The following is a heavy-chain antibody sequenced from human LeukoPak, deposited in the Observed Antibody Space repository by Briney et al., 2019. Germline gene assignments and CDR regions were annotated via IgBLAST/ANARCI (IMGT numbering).Heavy chain of an antibody. CDR3: AKATSRWYFDY. CDR2: ITDNSDST. D-gene: IGHD6-13*01. V-gene: IGHV3-23*01. J-gene: IGHJ4*02. Sequence: GGSLRLSCAASGFTFSSYAMNWVRQAPGRGLEWVSSITDNSDSTTYADSVKGRFTISRDNSKNTLYLQMDSLRAEDTAVYFCAKATSRWYFDYWGQGTLVTVSS. CDR1: GFTFSSYA.